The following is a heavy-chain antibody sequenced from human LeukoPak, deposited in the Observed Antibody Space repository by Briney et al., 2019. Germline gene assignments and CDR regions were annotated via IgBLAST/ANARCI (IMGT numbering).Heavy chain of an antibody. CDR2: IDPSDSYT. Sequence: GESLKISCKGSGYSFTSYWISWVRQMPGKGLEWMGRIDPSDSYTNYSPSFQSHVTISADKSISTAYLQWSSLKASDTAMYYCARHLMPYSSGWGLDFDYWGQGTLVTVSS. D-gene: IGHD6-19*01. V-gene: IGHV5-10-1*01. J-gene: IGHJ4*02. CDR3: ARHLMPYSSGWGLDFDY. CDR1: GYSFTSYW.